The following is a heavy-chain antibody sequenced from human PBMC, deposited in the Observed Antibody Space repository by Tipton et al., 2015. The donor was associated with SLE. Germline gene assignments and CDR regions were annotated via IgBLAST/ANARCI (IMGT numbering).Heavy chain of an antibody. CDR1: GFTFSSYA. D-gene: IGHD6-19*01. J-gene: IGHJ3*01. Sequence: SLRLSCAASGFTFSSYAMHWVRQAPGKGLEWVAVISYDGSNKYYADSVKGRFTISRDNSKNTLYLQMNSLRAEDTAVYYCATLSGRDMWGQGTMVTVPS. CDR3: ATLSGRDM. V-gene: IGHV3-30*04. CDR2: ISYDGSNK.